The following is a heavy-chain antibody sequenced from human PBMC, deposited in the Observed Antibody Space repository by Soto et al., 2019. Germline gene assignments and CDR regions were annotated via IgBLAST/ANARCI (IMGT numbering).Heavy chain of an antibody. CDR1: GFTFSNYG. D-gene: IGHD3-9*01. V-gene: IGHV3-30*03. J-gene: IGHJ6*02. CDR3: ARDSTGGILTGRNYYYYGMDV. Sequence: GGSLRRSCAASGFTFSNYGMHWVRQAPGKGLEWVAIISYDGNKKYYADSVKGRFTISRDNSKNTLYLQMNSLRAEDTAVYYCARDSTGGILTGRNYYYYGMDVWGQGTTVTVSS. CDR2: ISYDGNKK.